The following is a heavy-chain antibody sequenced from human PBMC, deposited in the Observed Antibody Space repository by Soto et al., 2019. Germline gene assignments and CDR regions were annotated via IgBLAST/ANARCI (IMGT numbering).Heavy chain of an antibody. Sequence: PVGSLRLSCASSGFIFEDFAMHCVGQSPGKCLEWVSGISWNSGKLGYAESVKGRFTISRDNAKNSLYLEMNSLRTEDTALYYCAKDKAAPGHFNAFDIWGQG. J-gene: IGHJ3*02. D-gene: IGHD6-13*01. CDR1: GFIFEDFA. CDR3: AKDKAAPGHFNAFDI. V-gene: IGHV3-9*01. CDR2: ISWNSGKL.